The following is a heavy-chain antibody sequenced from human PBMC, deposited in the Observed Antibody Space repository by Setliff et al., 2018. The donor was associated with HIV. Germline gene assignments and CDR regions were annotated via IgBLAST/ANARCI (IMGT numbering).Heavy chain of an antibody. CDR3: AAGYCGGDCYSRQSYFDY. V-gene: IGHV1-69*13. CDR1: GGTFSSHA. Sequence: SVKVSCKASGGTFSSHAISWVRQAPGQGLEWMGGIIPIFGTANYAQKFQGRVTITADESTSTAYMELSSLRSEDTAVYYCAAGYCGGDCYSRQSYFDYWGQGTLVTISS. CDR2: IIPIFGTA. J-gene: IGHJ4*02. D-gene: IGHD2-21*02.